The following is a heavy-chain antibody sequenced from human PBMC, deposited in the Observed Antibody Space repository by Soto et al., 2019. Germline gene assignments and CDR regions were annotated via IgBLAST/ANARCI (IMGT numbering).Heavy chain of an antibody. CDR3: ARGGGSYGMNYFDY. J-gene: IGHJ4*02. Sequence: ASVKVSCKASGGTFSSYAISWVRQAPGQGLEWMGGIIPIFGTANYAQKFQGRVTITADESTSTAYMELSSLRSEDTAVYYCARGGGSYGMNYFDYWGQGTLVTVSS. V-gene: IGHV1-69*13. D-gene: IGHD1-26*01. CDR2: IIPIFGTA. CDR1: GGTFSSYA.